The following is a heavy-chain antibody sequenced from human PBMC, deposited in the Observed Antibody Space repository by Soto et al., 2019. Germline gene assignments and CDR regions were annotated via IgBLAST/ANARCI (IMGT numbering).Heavy chain of an antibody. CDR3: AAMVRGIIITSLFDY. D-gene: IGHD3-10*01. V-gene: IGHV1-58*01. CDR2: IVVGSGNT. Sequence: SVKLSCKTSGFTFTSYGVQWVLQAIGHAPEWIGWIVVGSGNTNYAQKFQERVTITRDMSTSTAYMELSSLRSEDTAVYYCAAMVRGIIITSLFDYWGKGTLVTVSS. J-gene: IGHJ4*02. CDR1: GFTFTSYG.